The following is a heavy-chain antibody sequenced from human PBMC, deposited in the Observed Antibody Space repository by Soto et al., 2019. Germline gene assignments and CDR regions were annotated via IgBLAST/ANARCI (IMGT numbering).Heavy chain of an antibody. CDR3: ARDGYSYGYGTFDY. Sequence: PGGSLRLSCAASGFTFSSYAMIWVRQAPGKGLEWVSAISGSGGSTYYADSVKGRFTISKDNSKNTLYLQMNSLRAEDTAVYYCARDGYSYGYGTFDYWGQGTLVTVSS. J-gene: IGHJ4*02. V-gene: IGHV3-23*01. D-gene: IGHD5-18*01. CDR1: GFTFSSYA. CDR2: ISGSGGST.